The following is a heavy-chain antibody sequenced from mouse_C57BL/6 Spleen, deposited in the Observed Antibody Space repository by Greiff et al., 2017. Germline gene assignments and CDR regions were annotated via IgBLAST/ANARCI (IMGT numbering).Heavy chain of an antibody. CDR2: IDPSDSET. Sequence: VQLQQPGAELVRPGSSVKLSCKASGYTFTSYWMHWVKQRPIQGLEWIGNIDPSDSETHYNQKFKDKATLTVDKSSSTAYMQISSLTSEDSAVYYCARRTDWEFDYWGQGTTLTVSS. D-gene: IGHD4-1*01. CDR3: ARRTDWEFDY. J-gene: IGHJ2*01. CDR1: GYTFTSYW. V-gene: IGHV1-52*01.